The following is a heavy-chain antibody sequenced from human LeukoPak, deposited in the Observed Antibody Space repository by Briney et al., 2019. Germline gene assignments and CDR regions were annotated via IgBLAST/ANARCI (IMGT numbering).Heavy chain of an antibody. CDR2: IYYSGST. D-gene: IGHD2-2*02. V-gene: IGHV4-39*07. CDR3: ARLGYCSSTSCYNTPYFDY. Sequence: PSETLSLTCTVSGGSISSSSYYWGWLRQPPGKGLEWIGSIYYSGSTYYNPSLKSRVTISVDTSKNQFSLKLSSVTAADTAVYYCARLGYCSSTSCYNTPYFDYSGQGTLVTVFS. CDR1: GGSISSSSYY. J-gene: IGHJ4*02.